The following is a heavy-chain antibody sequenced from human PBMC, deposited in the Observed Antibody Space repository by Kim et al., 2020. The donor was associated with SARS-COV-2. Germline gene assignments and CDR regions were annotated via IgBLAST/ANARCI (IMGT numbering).Heavy chain of an antibody. CDR2: INHSGST. J-gene: IGHJ6*02. CDR1: GGSFSGYY. D-gene: IGHD3-3*01. CDR3: ARGRDFWSGLGMDV. Sequence: SETLSLTCAVYGGSFSGYYWSWIRQPPGKGLEWIGEINHSGSTNYNPSLKSRVTISVDTSKNQFSLKLSSVTAADTAVYYCARGRDFWSGLGMDVWGQGTTVTVSS. V-gene: IGHV4-34*01.